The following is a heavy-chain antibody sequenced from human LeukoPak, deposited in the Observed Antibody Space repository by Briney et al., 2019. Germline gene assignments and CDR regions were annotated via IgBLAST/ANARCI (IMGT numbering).Heavy chain of an antibody. CDR3: ARDRLGVPAAINWFDP. CDR1: GGSISSGGYY. V-gene: IGHV4-30-2*01. Sequence: SETLSLTCTVSGGSISSGGYYWSWIRQPPGKGLEWIRFIYHSGSTYYNPSLKSRVTISVDRSKNQFSLKLSSVTAADTAVYYCARDRLGVPAAINWFDPWGQGTLVTVSS. CDR2: IYHSGST. J-gene: IGHJ5*02. D-gene: IGHD2-2*02.